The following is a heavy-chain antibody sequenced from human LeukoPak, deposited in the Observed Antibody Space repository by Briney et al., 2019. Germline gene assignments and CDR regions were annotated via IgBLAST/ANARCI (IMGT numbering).Heavy chain of an antibody. Sequence: ASVKVSCKASGGTFSSYAISWVRQAPGQGLEWMGGIIPIFGTANYAQKFQGRVTITADESTSTAYMELSSLRSEDTAVYYCARTGFGDAYVPFDYWGQGTLVTVSS. CDR3: ARTGFGDAYVPFDY. CDR2: IIPIFGTA. CDR1: GGTFSSYA. V-gene: IGHV1-69*13. J-gene: IGHJ4*02. D-gene: IGHD3-10*01.